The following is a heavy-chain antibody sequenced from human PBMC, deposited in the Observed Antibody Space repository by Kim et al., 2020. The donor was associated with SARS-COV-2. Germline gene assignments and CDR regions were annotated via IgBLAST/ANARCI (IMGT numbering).Heavy chain of an antibody. V-gene: IGHV3-9*03. D-gene: IGHD3-22*01. J-gene: IGHJ4*02. CDR3: AKGGDYDSSGYYFDY. Sequence: ESVKGRFTISGDNAKNSLYLQMNSLRAEDMALYYCAKGGDYDSSGYYFDYWGQGTLVTVSS.